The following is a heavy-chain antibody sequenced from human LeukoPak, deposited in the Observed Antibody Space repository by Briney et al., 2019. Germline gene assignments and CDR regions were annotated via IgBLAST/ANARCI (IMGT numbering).Heavy chain of an antibody. V-gene: IGHV4-59*01. CDR2: IYYSGST. Sequence: SETLSLTCTVSGGSISSYYWSWIRQPPGKGLEWIGYIYYSGSTNYNPSLKSRVTISVDTSKNQFSLKLSSVTAADTAVYYCASGIAAAGTLRWFDPWGQGTLVTVSP. CDR3: ASGIAAAGTLRWFDP. CDR1: GGSISSYY. D-gene: IGHD6-13*01. J-gene: IGHJ5*02.